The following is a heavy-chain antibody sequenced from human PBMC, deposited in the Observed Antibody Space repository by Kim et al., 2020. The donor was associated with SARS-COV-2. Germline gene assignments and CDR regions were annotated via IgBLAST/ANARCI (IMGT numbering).Heavy chain of an antibody. V-gene: IGHV3-74*01. CDR3: ASERYYYGMDV. Sequence: TSYADSVKGRFTISRDNAKNTLYLQMNSLRAEDTAVYYCASERYYYGMDVWGQGTTVTVSS. J-gene: IGHJ6*02. CDR2: T.